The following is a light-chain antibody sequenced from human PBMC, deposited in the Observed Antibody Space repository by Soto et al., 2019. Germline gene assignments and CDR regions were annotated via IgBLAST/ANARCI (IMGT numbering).Light chain of an antibody. Sequence: QSALTQPASVSGSPGQSITISYTGTSSDVGRHNLVSWYQQHPGPAPKLMIYEVSKRPLGVSARFSASKSGNTASLTISGLQAEDEADYYCCSYGGSRAVFGGGTQLTVL. CDR3: CSYGGSRAV. CDR1: SSDVGRHNL. CDR2: EVS. V-gene: IGLV2-23*02. J-gene: IGLJ7*01.